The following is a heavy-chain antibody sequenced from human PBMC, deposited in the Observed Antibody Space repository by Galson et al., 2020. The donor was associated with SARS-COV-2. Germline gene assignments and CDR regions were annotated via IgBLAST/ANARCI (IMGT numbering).Heavy chain of an antibody. Sequence: SETLSLTCTVSGGSISSGGYYWSWIRQHPGKGLEWIGYIYYSGSTYYNPSLKSRVTISVDTSKNQFSLKLSSVTAADTAVYYCARDKIAAGSWFDPWGQGTLVTVSS. CDR3: ARDKIAAGSWFDP. J-gene: IGHJ5*02. V-gene: IGHV4-31*03. CDR2: IYYSGST. D-gene: IGHD6-13*01. CDR1: GGSISSGGYY.